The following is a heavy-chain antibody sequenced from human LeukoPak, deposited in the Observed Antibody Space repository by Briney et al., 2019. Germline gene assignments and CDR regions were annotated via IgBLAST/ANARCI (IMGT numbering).Heavy chain of an antibody. CDR3: AKIEGYDFWSGYYTGILDAFDI. D-gene: IGHD3-3*01. Sequence: PGGSLRLSCAASGFTFSSYGMHWVRQAPGKGLEWVAVIWYDGSNKYYADSVKGRFTISRDNSKNTLYLRMNSLRAEDTAVYYCAKIEGYDFWSGYYTGILDAFDIWGQGTMVTVSS. CDR2: IWYDGSNK. CDR1: GFTFSSYG. J-gene: IGHJ3*02. V-gene: IGHV3-33*06.